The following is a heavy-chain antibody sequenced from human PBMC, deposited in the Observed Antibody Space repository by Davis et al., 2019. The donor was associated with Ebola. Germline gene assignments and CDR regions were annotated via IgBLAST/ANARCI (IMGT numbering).Heavy chain of an antibody. Sequence: SETLSLTCTVSGGSVSSGSYYWSWIRQPPGKGLEWIGYIYYSGSTNYNPSLKSRVTISVDTSKNQFSLKLSSVTAADTAVYYCARGATIFGVVINNWFDPWGQGTLVTVSS. D-gene: IGHD3-3*01. J-gene: IGHJ5*02. V-gene: IGHV4-61*01. CDR1: GGSVSSGSYY. CDR2: IYYSGST. CDR3: ARGATIFGVVINNWFDP.